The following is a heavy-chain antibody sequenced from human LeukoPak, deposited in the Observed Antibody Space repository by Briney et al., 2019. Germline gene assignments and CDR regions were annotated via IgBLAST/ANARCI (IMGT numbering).Heavy chain of an antibody. D-gene: IGHD3-10*01. J-gene: IGHJ4*02. Sequence: SVKVSCKASGGTFSSYAISWVRQAPGQGLEWMGGIIPIFGTANYAQKFQGRVTITTDESTSTAYMELSSLRSEDTAVYYCAGTCYYGSGSYYNPARFDYWGQGTLVTVSS. CDR3: AGTCYYGSGSYYNPARFDY. V-gene: IGHV1-69*05. CDR2: IIPIFGTA. CDR1: GGTFSSYA.